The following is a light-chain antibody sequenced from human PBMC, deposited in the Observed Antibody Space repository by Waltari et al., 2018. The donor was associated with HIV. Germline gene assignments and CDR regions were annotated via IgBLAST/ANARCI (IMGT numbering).Light chain of an antibody. CDR2: KDI. J-gene: IGLJ3*02. Sequence: SYELTQPSSVSVSPGQTARITCSGDGLAKRYVRWFQQKPGQAPGVVIYKDIERPSGIPELFSGSSSGTTGTLTISGAQVEDDADYYCFSAADNNLGVFGGGTKVTVL. V-gene: IGLV3-27*01. CDR3: FSAADNNLGV. CDR1: GLAKRY.